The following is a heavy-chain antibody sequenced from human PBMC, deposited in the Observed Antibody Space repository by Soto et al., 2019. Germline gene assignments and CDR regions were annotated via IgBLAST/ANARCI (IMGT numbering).Heavy chain of an antibody. Sequence: SVKVSCKASGGTFSSYTISWVRQAPGQGLEWMGRIIPILGIANYAQKFQGRVTITADKSTSTAYMELSSLRSEDTAVYYCAREDCYDSSGYDYWGQGTLVTVSS. V-gene: IGHV1-69*04. D-gene: IGHD3-22*01. J-gene: IGHJ4*02. CDR3: AREDCYDSSGYDY. CDR1: GGTFSSYT. CDR2: IIPILGIA.